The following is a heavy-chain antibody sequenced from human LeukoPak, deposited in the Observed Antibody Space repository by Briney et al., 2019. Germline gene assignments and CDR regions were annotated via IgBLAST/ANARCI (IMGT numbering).Heavy chain of an antibody. V-gene: IGHV4-59*08. CDR1: GGSFSNYY. CDR2: IYYSGTT. D-gene: IGHD6-13*01. J-gene: IGHJ1*01. CDR3: ARHGGYSSPYLH. Sequence: SVTLSLTCTVCGGSFSNYYWSWIRQPPGKGLECIGYIYYSGTTNYDPSLKSRVAISVDTSKNQFSLKLSSVTAADTAVYYCARHGGYSSPYLHWGQGTLVTVSS.